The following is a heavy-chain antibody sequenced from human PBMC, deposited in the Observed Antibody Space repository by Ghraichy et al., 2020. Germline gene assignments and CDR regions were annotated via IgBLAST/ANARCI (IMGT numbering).Heavy chain of an antibody. CDR2: VSSSGGAT. V-gene: IGHV3-23*01. Sequence: GGSLRLSCAASGFTFSSYSMTWVRQAPGKGLEWVSGVSSSGGATYYADSVKGRFTISRDNSKNTLYLQMNSLRAEDTALYYCAKYQDPGVALSASFNYWGQGTLVTVSS. J-gene: IGHJ4*02. CDR3: AKYQDPGVALSASFNY. D-gene: IGHD3-3*01. CDR1: GFTFSSYS.